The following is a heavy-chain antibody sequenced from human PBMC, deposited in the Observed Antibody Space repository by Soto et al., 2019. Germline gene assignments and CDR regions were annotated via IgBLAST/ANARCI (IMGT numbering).Heavy chain of an antibody. CDR1: GGTFSSYA. J-gene: IGHJ3*02. V-gene: IGHV1-69*13. CDR2: IIPIFGTA. D-gene: IGHD5-12*01. CDR3: ARDLDVATIPNDAVDI. Sequence: SVKVSCKASGGTFSSYAIRWVRQAPGQGLEWMGGIIPIFGTANYAQKFQGRVTITADESTSTAYMELSSLRSEDTAVYYCARDLDVATIPNDAVDIWGQGTMVTVSS.